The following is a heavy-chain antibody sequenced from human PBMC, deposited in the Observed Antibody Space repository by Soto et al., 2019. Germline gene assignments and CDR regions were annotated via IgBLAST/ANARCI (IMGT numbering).Heavy chain of an antibody. CDR2: ISYDGNTK. Sequence: LRLSCAASGFTFTNYAMHWVRQGPGKGLEWVAVISYDGNTKFYTDSRKGRFSISRDNSKNTLYLQMNSLRAEDTAVYYCAKDPRYCSGGTCFPEGEHWLDYWGQGTLVTVSS. J-gene: IGHJ4*02. D-gene: IGHD2-15*01. CDR3: AKDPRYCSGGTCFPEGEHWLDY. CDR1: GFTFTNYA. V-gene: IGHV3-30-3*01.